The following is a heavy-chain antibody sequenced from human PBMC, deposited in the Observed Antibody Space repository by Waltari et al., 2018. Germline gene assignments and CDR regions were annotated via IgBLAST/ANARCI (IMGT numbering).Heavy chain of an antibody. CDR1: GGSISSYY. Sequence: QVQLQESGPGLVKPSETLSLTCTVSGGSISSYYWSWIRQPPGKGLEWIGYIYYSGSTNYHPSHNSRVTIPVDTSKNQFSLKLSSVTAADTAVYYCARHRSQQLVRPLYYYYYGMDVWGQGTTVTVSS. V-gene: IGHV4-59*08. CDR2: IYYSGST. D-gene: IGHD6-13*01. CDR3: ARHRSQQLVRPLYYYYYGMDV. J-gene: IGHJ6*02.